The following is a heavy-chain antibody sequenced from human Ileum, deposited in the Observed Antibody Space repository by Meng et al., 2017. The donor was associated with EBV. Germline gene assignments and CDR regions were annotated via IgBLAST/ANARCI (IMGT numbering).Heavy chain of an antibody. J-gene: IGHJ4*02. Sequence: VQMVQSGAEVKMPGXSVKVSXKASGYTFTTYGISWVRQAPGQGLEWMGWISPYNGNTNYAQKLQDRVTMTTDTSTSTAYMELRSLRSDDTAMYYCARGPFCSGATCYSHYFDAWGQGTLVTVSS. D-gene: IGHD2-15*01. V-gene: IGHV1-18*01. CDR3: ARGPFCSGATCYSHYFDA. CDR1: GYTFTTYG. CDR2: ISPYNGNT.